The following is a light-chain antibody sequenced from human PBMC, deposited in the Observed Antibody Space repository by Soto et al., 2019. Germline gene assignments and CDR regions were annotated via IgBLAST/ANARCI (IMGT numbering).Light chain of an antibody. V-gene: IGKV1-5*01. CDR2: DAS. Sequence: DIQMTQSPSTLSASVGDRVTITCRARQTITRWLAWYQQKPGKAPKLLIYDASTLESGVPSRFSGSRSGTEFTLTISSLQPDDFATYYCQQYNSYSWTFGQGTKVEIK. J-gene: IGKJ1*01. CDR3: QQYNSYSWT. CDR1: QTITRW.